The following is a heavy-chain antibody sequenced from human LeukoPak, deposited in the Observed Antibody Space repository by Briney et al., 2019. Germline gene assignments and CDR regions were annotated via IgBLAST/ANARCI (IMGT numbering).Heavy chain of an antibody. D-gene: IGHD4-17*01. CDR3: ARDPVTTVTPSWFDP. CDR1: GGSISSYY. CDR2: IYHSGST. V-gene: IGHV4-59*12. Sequence: SETPSLTCTVSGGSISSYYWSWIRQPPGKGLEWIGSIYHSGSTYYNPSLKSRVTISVDTSKNQFSLKLSSVTAADTAVYYCARDPVTTVTPSWFDPWGQGTLVTVSS. J-gene: IGHJ5*02.